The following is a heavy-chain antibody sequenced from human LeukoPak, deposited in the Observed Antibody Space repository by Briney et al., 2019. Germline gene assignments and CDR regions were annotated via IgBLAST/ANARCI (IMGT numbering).Heavy chain of an antibody. V-gene: IGHV3-72*01. CDR3: ARSHYQSSGYFNQDAFDI. CDR1: GFTFSDHY. Sequence: GSLRLSCAASGFTFSDHYMDWVRQAPGEGLEWVGRTRNKVNSCTTEYAASVKGRFTISRDDSKNSLYLQMNSLKTEDTAMYYCARSHYQSSGYFNQDAFDIWGQGTMVAVSS. CDR2: TRNKVNSCTT. J-gene: IGHJ3*02. D-gene: IGHD3-22*01.